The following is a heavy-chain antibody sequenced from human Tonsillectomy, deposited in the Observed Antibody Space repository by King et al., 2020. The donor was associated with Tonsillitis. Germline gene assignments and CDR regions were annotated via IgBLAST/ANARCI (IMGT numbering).Heavy chain of an antibody. CDR2: INPSGGST. D-gene: IGHD6-13*01. CDR1: GYTFTSYY. CDR3: ARGSIQYGIAAAGVRWGYYYGMDV. Sequence: VQLVESGAEVKKPGASVKVSCKASGYTFTSYYMHWVRQAPGQGLEWMGIINPSGGSTSYAQKFQGRVTMTRDTSTSTVYMELSSLRSEDTAVYYCARGSIQYGIAAAGVRWGYYYGMDVWGQGTTVTVSS. V-gene: IGHV1-46*01. J-gene: IGHJ6*02.